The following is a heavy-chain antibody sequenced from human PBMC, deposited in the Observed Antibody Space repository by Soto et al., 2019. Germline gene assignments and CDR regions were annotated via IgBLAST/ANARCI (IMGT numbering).Heavy chain of an antibody. CDR3: AKLFWLHGSYCVY. CDR2: ISGSGGST. D-gene: IGHD3-10*01. V-gene: IGHV3-23*01. J-gene: IGHJ4*02. CDR1: GFTFSSYA. Sequence: GGSLRLSCAASGFTFSSYAMSWVRQAPGKGMEWVKAISGSGGSTYYADTVKGRFTISRDNSKNTLYLQMNSLRAEDTAVYYCAKLFWLHGSYCVYWGQGTRGTV.